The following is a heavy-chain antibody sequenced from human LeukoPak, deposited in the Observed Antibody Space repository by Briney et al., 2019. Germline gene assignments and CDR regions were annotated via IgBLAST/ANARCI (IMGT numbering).Heavy chain of an antibody. CDR3: ARLQPYDILTGYYRNLDY. V-gene: IGHV3-48*01. J-gene: IGHJ4*02. CDR2: ISNSAI. CDR1: GFTFTNYG. D-gene: IGHD3-9*01. Sequence: GGSLRLSCATSGFTFTNYGMNWVRQAPGKGLEWVAYISNSAILYADSVKGRFTISRDNARNSLYLQMNGLRAEDTAVYYCARLQPYDILTGYYRNLDYWGQGTLVTVSS.